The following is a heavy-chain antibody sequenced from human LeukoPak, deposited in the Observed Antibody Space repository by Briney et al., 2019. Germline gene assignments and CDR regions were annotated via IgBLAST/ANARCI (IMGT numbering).Heavy chain of an antibody. D-gene: IGHD6-19*01. V-gene: IGHV3-48*03. CDR2: ISSSGSTS. CDR1: GVTLSNCE. CDR3: ARSGYSSGWHDY. Sequence: PGGSLRLSCVASGVTLSNCELNWVRQAPGKGLEWISYISSSGSTSYYADSVKGRFTISRDNAKNSLFLQMNSLRAEDTAVYYCARSGYSSGWHDYWGQGTLVTVSS. J-gene: IGHJ4*01.